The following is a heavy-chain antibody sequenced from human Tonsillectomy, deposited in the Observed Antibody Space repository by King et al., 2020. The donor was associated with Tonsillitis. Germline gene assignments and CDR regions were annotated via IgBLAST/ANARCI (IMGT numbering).Heavy chain of an antibody. Sequence: DVQLVESGAEVKKPGETLRISCTGSGFIFTTSWIAWVRHMPGKGLDWMGIIYPGDSDTRYSPSFQGRITIPADKSITTAYLQWSSLKASDTAMYYCVRQGASRGVIDSWGQGPLVPVSS. CDR3: VRQGASRGVIDS. V-gene: IGHV5-51*01. CDR2: IYPGDSDT. J-gene: IGHJ4*02. D-gene: IGHD2-2*01. CDR1: GFIFTTSW.